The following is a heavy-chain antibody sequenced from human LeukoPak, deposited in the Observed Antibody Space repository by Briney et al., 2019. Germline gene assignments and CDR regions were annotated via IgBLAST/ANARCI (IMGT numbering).Heavy chain of an antibody. Sequence: ASVKVSCKASGYTFTSYYMHWVRQAPGQGLEWMGLINPSGGSTNYAQRFQGRVTMTGDTSTNTVYMELSSLRSEDTAVYYCAREVGWTPKKLYYFDYWGQGTLVTVSS. V-gene: IGHV1-46*01. J-gene: IGHJ4*02. CDR1: GYTFTSYY. CDR3: AREVGWTPKKLYYFDY. D-gene: IGHD1-26*01. CDR2: INPSGGST.